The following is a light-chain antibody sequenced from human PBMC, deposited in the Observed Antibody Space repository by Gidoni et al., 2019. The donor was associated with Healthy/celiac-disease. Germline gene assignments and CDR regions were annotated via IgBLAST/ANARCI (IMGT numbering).Light chain of an antibody. J-gene: IGLJ2*01. CDR1: SSDVGGYNY. Sequence: QSALTHPASVSVSPGPSITISCTGTSSDVGGYNYVSWYQQHPGKAPKLMIYDVSNRPSGVSNRFSGSKSGNTASLTISGLQAEDEADYYCSSYTSSSTLVFGGGTKLTVL. CDR2: DVS. V-gene: IGLV2-14*01. CDR3: SSYTSSSTLV.